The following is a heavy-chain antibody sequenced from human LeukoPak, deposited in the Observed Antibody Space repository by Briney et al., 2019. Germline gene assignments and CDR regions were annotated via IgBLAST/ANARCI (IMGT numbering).Heavy chain of an antibody. D-gene: IGHD3-10*01. J-gene: IGHJ4*02. CDR2: ISAYNGNT. Sequence: ASVKVSCKASGNTFTSYGISWVRQAPGQGLEWMGWISAYNGNTNYAQKLQGRVTMTTDTSTSTAYMELRSLRSDDTAVYYCARDRYYYGSGSYGDYWGQGTLVTVSS. CDR3: ARDRYYYGSGSYGDY. CDR1: GNTFTSYG. V-gene: IGHV1-18*04.